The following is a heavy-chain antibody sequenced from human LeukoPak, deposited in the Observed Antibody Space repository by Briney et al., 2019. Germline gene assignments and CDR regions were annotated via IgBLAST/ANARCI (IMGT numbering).Heavy chain of an antibody. Sequence: SETPSLTCTVSGGSIGSGGYYWSWIRQHPGKGLEWIGYIYYSGSTYYNPSLKSRVTISVDTSKNQFSLKLSSVTAADTAVYYCARARSGRDAFDIWGQGTMVTVSS. CDR1: GGSIGSGGYY. CDR2: IYYSGST. CDR3: ARARSGRDAFDI. D-gene: IGHD6-19*01. V-gene: IGHV4-31*03. J-gene: IGHJ3*02.